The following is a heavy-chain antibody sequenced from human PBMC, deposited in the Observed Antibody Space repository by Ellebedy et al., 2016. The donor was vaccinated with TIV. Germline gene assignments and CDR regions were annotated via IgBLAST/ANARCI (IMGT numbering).Heavy chain of an antibody. Sequence: SETLSLXXNVSGGSISRFYWSWIRQPPGKGLEWIGYFYYTGSTTYNPSLKSRVTIAIDTSKNQFSLNLTSVTAADTAVYFCARDQFGLGSDAFDIWGQGTVVTVSS. D-gene: IGHD3/OR15-3a*01. V-gene: IGHV4-59*01. CDR2: FYYTGST. CDR3: ARDQFGLGSDAFDI. J-gene: IGHJ3*02. CDR1: GGSISRFY.